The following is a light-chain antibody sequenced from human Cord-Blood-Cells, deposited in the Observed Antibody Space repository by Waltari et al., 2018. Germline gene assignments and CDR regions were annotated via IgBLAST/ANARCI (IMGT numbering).Light chain of an antibody. J-gene: IGKJ4*01. CDR1: QGIRND. Sequence: AIQMTQSPSSLSASVGDRVTITCRASQGIRNDLGWYQQKPGKAPKLLIYAASSLQSGGPTRFSRRGSCTEFTFTISSLQPEDFATYFWLQDYKYPLTFGGGTKVEIK. V-gene: IGKV1-6*01. CDR3: LQDYKYPLT. CDR2: AAS.